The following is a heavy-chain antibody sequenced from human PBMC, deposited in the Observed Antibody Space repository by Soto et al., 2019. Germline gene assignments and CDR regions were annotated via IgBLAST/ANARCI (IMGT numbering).Heavy chain of an antibody. CDR3: TRPGSPYSSGWYEFYYGMDV. D-gene: IGHD6-19*01. CDR1: GFTFSGSA. V-gene: IGHV3-73*01. Sequence: PGGSLRLSCAASGFTFSGSAMHWVRQASGKGLEWVGRIRSKANSYATAYAASVKGRFTISRDDPKNTAYLQMNSLKTEDTAVYYCTRPGSPYSSGWYEFYYGMDVWGQGTTVTVSS. J-gene: IGHJ6*02. CDR2: IRSKANSYAT.